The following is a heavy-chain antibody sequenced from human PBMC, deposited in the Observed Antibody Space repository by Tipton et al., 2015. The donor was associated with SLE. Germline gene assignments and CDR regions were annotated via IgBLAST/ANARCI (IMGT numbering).Heavy chain of an antibody. CDR1: GGSISSSSYC. D-gene: IGHD2-2*01. Sequence: TLSLTCTVSGGSISSSSYCWGWIRQPPGKGLEWIGSIYYSGSTYYNPSLKSRVTISVDTSKNQFSLKLSSVTAADTAVYYCASRRYQLLHRPFEYWGQGTLVTVSS. CDR2: IYYSGST. V-gene: IGHV4-39*01. CDR3: ASRRYQLLHRPFEY. J-gene: IGHJ4*02.